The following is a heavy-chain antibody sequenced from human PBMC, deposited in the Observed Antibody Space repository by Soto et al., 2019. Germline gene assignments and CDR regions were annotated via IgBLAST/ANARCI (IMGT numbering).Heavy chain of an antibody. Sequence: PSETLYLTCAVSGGSFTSNNWWTWVRQPPGQGLEGIGEIYRTGSTNYNPSLKSRVTISLDQSENQFSLKVTSLTAADTAVYYCASRDPGTSVDYWGQGTLVTVSS. D-gene: IGHD1-7*01. J-gene: IGHJ4*02. CDR3: ASRDPGTSVDY. CDR1: GGSFTSNNW. CDR2: IYRTGST. V-gene: IGHV4-4*02.